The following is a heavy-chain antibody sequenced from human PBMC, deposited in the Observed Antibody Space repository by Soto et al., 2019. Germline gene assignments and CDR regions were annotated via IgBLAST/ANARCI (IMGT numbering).Heavy chain of an antibody. Sequence: PGGSLRLSCAASGFTFSSYAMSWVRQAPGKGLEWVSAISGSGGSTYYADSVKGRFTISRDNSKNTLYLQMNSLRAEDTAVYYCAKDFAEYQLLFAAFDIWGQGTMVTVSS. J-gene: IGHJ3*02. D-gene: IGHD2-2*01. CDR1: GFTFSSYA. CDR3: AKDFAEYQLLFAAFDI. V-gene: IGHV3-23*01. CDR2: ISGSGGST.